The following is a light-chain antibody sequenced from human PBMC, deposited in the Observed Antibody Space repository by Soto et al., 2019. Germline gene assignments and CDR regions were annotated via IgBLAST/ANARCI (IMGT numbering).Light chain of an antibody. CDR1: QFLSSY. J-gene: IGKJ5*01. CDR3: HQRNK. Sequence: ELVFTQSPATLSLSPVERATLSCRASQFLSSYLAWYQQIPGQPPRLLIYDTSNRVTGIPARFSGSPSGTDFTLTISSLEPEDFAVYFCHQRNKFGQGTRLEIK. CDR2: DTS. V-gene: IGKV3-11*01.